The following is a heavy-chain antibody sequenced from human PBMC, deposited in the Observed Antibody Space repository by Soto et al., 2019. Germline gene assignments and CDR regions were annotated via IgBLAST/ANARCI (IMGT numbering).Heavy chain of an antibody. Sequence: SVKVSCKASGGTFSNYAISWVRQAPGQGLEWMGGIIPIFGTANYAQKFQGRVTITADESTSTAYMELSSLRSEDTALYYCARLDTASTECDYWGQGTMVSVS. CDR1: GGTFSNYA. D-gene: IGHD5-18*01. J-gene: IGHJ4*02. CDR3: ARLDTASTECDY. CDR2: IIPIFGTA. V-gene: IGHV1-69*13.